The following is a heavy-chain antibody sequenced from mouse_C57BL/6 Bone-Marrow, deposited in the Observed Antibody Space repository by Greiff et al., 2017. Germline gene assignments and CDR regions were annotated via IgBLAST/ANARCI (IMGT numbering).Heavy chain of an antibody. CDR2: ISDGGSYT. CDR3: ARSPLYYGSSYQFAY. CDR1: GFTFSSYA. J-gene: IGHJ3*01. V-gene: IGHV5-4*03. D-gene: IGHD1-1*01. Sequence: EVKVVESGGGLVKPGGSLKLSCAASGFTFSSYAMSWVRQTPEKRLEWVATISDGGSYTYYPDNVKGRFTISRDNAKNNLYLQMSHLKSEDTAIYYCARSPLYYGSSYQFAYGGQGTLVTVSA.